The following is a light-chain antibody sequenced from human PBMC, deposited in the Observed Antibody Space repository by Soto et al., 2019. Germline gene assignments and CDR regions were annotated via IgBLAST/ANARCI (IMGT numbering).Light chain of an antibody. J-gene: IGKJ4*01. CDR3: QHDYNLLT. V-gene: IGKV3-15*01. Sequence: IVMTQSPATLSVSPGERATLSCRASQNIYSNVAWYQQRPGQAPRLLIYRASTRAPGIPARFSGSGSGTDFTLTVSSLQPEDFAVYYCQHDYNLLTFGGGTKVDIK. CDR1: QNIYSN. CDR2: RAS.